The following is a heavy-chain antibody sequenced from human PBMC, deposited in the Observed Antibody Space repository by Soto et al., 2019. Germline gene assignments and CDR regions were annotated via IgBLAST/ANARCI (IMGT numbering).Heavy chain of an antibody. CDR1: GFSLTTDRVG. V-gene: IGHV2-5*02. D-gene: IGHD1-26*01. CDR2: IYWDDTK. CDR3: AHAYGGRSLY. Sequence: QITLKESGPTLVKPTQTLTLTCTFSGFSLTTDRVGVGWIRQPPGEALEWLAVIYWDDTKTYRPSLESRLTITTDTSKIQVALTMTNMDSVDTATYYCAHAYGGRSLYWGQGTLVTVSS. J-gene: IGHJ4*02.